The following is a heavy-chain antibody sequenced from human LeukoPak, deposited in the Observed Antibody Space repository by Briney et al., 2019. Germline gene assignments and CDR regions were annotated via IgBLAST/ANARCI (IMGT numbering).Heavy chain of an antibody. CDR3: ARAVYDISTGYQNWFDP. CDR2: IYYSAST. CDR1: GGSISSGGYY. J-gene: IGHJ5*02. D-gene: IGHD3-9*01. V-gene: IGHV4-31*03. Sequence: PSQTLSLTCTVSGGSISSGGYYWSWIRQHPGKGLEWIGYIYYSASTYYNPSLKSRVTISVDTSKNQFSLKLSSVTAADTAVYYCARAVYDISTGYQNWFDPWGQGTLVTVSS.